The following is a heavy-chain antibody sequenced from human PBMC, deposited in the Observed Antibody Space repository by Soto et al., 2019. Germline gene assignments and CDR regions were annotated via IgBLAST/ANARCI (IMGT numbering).Heavy chain of an antibody. D-gene: IGHD6-19*01. CDR1: GYSLTSGYY. CDR3: ARARIVVAGTIVDY. Sequence: LSLTCAVSGYSLTSGYYCGWIRQPPGKGLEWIGSIYHSGDTYYNPSLKSRVTISVDTSKNHFSLKLTSVAAADTAVYYCARARIVVAGTIVDYWGQGTLVTVSS. CDR2: IYHSGDT. V-gene: IGHV4-38-2*01. J-gene: IGHJ4*02.